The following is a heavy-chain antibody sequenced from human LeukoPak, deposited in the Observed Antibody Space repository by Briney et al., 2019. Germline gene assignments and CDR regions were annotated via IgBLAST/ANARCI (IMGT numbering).Heavy chain of an antibody. CDR1: GFTFSSYA. D-gene: IGHD1-26*01. J-gene: IGHJ4*02. CDR3: AKDPAWENYFDS. Sequence: PGKSLRLSCAASGFTFSSYAMSWVRQAPGKGLEWVSAISSSGGSTYYAASVTRRFTISRDNSKNTLYLQLNSLRAEDTAVYYRAKDPAWENYFDSWGQGTLVTVSS. V-gene: IGHV3-23*01. CDR2: ISSSGGST.